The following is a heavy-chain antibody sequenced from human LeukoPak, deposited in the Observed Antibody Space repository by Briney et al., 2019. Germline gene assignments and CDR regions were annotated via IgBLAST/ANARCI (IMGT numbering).Heavy chain of an antibody. D-gene: IGHD3-22*01. CDR2: IYPRDSDA. CDR3: VRFKCLTCDRSGYPDY. CDR1: GYSFTNFW. V-gene: IGHV5-51*03. Sequence: PGESLKISCHGSGYSFTNFWIGWVRQMPGKGLEWMGMIYPRDSDARYSPSFQGQVTFSADKSLSTAYLQWNSLKASDTAIYFCVRFKCLTCDRSGYPDYWGQGTPVTVSS. J-gene: IGHJ4*02.